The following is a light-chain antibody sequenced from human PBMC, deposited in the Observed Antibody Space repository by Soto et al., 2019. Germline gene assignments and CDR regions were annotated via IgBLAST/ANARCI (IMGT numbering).Light chain of an antibody. V-gene: IGKV3-11*01. CDR2: DAS. Sequence: EIVLTQSPATLSLSPGARATLSCRASQSVSSYLAWYQQKPGQAPRLLIYDASDRATGIPGRFSGSGSGTDFTLTISSLEPEYFAVYYCQQHSNWPPITFGQGTRLEIK. CDR1: QSVSSY. CDR3: QQHSNWPPIT. J-gene: IGKJ5*01.